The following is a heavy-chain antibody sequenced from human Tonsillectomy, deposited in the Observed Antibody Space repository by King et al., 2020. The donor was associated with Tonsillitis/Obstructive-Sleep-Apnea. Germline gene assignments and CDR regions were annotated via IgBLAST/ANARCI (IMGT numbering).Heavy chain of an antibody. CDR3: ARSGDATRPNGGPYSYDMDV. D-gene: IGHD2-15*01. CDR2: INPNTGGA. Sequence: VQLVESGAEVKKPGASVIVSCRASGYTFTGYYMHWVRQAPGQGLEWMGWINPNTGGASYAQKFLGRVTMTRDTSISTAYMELSSLRSDDTAVYYCARSGDATRPNGGPYSYDMDVWGQGTTVTVSS. J-gene: IGHJ6*02. CDR1: GYTFTGYY. V-gene: IGHV1-2*02.